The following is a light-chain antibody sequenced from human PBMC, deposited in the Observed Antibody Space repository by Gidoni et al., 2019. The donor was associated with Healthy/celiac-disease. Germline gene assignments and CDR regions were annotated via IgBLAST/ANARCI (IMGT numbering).Light chain of an antibody. Sequence: DIQFTQSPTFLSASVGDRVTITCRASQCISSYLAWYQQKPGNAPKLLIYAASTLQSGVPSRFSGSGSGTEFTLTISSLQPEDFATYYCQQLNSYPPTFGGGTKVEIK. CDR3: QQLNSYPPT. CDR2: AAS. V-gene: IGKV1-9*01. J-gene: IGKJ4*01. CDR1: QCISSY.